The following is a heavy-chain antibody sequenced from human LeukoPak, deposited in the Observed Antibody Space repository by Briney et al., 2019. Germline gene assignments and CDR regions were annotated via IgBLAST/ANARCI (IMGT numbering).Heavy chain of an antibody. J-gene: IGHJ4*02. D-gene: IGHD3-9*01. CDR2: INPNSGGT. CDR1: GYTFTGYY. Sequence: ASVKVSCKASGYTFTGYYMHWVRQAPGQGLGWMGWINPNSGGTNYAQKFQGRVTMTRDTSISTAYMELSRLRSDDTAVYYCARNSVRYFDWYWDYWGQGTLVTVSS. V-gene: IGHV1-2*02. CDR3: ARNSVRYFDWYWDY.